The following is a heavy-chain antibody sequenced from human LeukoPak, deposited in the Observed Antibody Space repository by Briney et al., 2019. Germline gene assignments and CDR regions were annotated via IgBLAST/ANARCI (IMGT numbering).Heavy chain of an antibody. CDR3: VRSAFHAGSGNYYDY. CDR1: GFTFSNYW. Sequence: GGSLRLSCAASGFTFSNYWIHWVRQARGKGLVWVSRIDNAGSITTYADSVKGRFTISREKEENTLYLKMKSVRVEETGGYYCVRSAFHAGSGNYYDYWGQGTLVTVSS. D-gene: IGHD3-22*01. CDR2: IDNAGSIT. V-gene: IGHV3-74*03. J-gene: IGHJ4*02.